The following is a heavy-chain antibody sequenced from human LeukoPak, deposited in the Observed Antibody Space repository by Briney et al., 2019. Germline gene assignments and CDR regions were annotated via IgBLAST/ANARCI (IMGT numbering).Heavy chain of an antibody. V-gene: IGHV3-48*01. CDR1: GFTFSSYN. J-gene: IGHJ4*02. Sequence: GGSLRLSCAAAGFTFSSYNMNWVRQAPGKGPEWVSFISESGSDVYYRDSVKGRFTISRDNAKSLLYLQMDSLRVEDTAVYFCARDRPLDYWGQGTLVTVSS. CDR2: ISESGSDV. CDR3: ARDRPLDY.